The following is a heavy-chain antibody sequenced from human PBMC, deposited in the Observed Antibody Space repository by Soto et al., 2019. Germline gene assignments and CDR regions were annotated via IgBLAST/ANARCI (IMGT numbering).Heavy chain of an antibody. CDR3: AGAKNPPHGGNSEPFDY. J-gene: IGHJ4*02. Sequence: GASVKVSWKASGGTFSSYAISWVRQAPGPGLEWMGGIIPIFGTANYAQKFQGRVTITADESTSTAYMELSSLRSEDTAVYYCAGAKNPPHGGNSEPFDYWGQGTLVTVSS. D-gene: IGHD2-21*02. V-gene: IGHV1-69*13. CDR2: IIPIFGTA. CDR1: GGTFSSYA.